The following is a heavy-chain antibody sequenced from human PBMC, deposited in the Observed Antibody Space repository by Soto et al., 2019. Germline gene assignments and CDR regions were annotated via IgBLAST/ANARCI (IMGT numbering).Heavy chain of an antibody. CDR3: ARVFGVVIIPPGY. CDR1: GFTFSSYA. CDR2: ISGSGGST. J-gene: IGHJ4*02. D-gene: IGHD3-3*01. V-gene: IGHV3-23*01. Sequence: PGGSLRLSCAASGFTFSSYAMSWVRQAPGKGLEWVSAISGSGGSTYYADSVKGRFTISRDNSKNTLYLQMNSLRAEDTAVYYCARVFGVVIIPPGYWGQGTLVTVSS.